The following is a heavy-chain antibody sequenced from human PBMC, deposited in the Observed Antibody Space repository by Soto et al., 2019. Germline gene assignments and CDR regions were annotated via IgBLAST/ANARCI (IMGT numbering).Heavy chain of an antibody. D-gene: IGHD2-2*01. J-gene: IGHJ4*02. V-gene: IGHV1-3*01. Sequence: ASVKVSCKASRFPFTYYAFHWVRQAPGKRLEWLGWINAANGNTTYSENFKGKVTITSETSASTAYMELSSLRSEDTAVYYCARVPSVVVPAALSFWGPGTLVTVSS. CDR1: RFPFTYYA. CDR3: ARVPSVVVPAALSF. CDR2: INAANGNT.